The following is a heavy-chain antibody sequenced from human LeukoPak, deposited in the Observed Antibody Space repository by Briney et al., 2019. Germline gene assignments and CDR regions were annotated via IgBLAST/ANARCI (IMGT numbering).Heavy chain of an antibody. CDR1: GYTFTSYY. D-gene: IGHD3-22*01. J-gene: IGHJ3*02. Sequence: GASVKVSCKASGYTFTSYYMHWVRQAPGQGLEWMGIINPSGGSTSYAQKFQGGVTMTRDTSTSTVYMELSSLRSEDTAVYYCATSALNFDSSGYYESWAFDIWGQGTMVTVSS. CDR2: INPSGGST. CDR3: ATSALNFDSSGYYESWAFDI. V-gene: IGHV1-46*01.